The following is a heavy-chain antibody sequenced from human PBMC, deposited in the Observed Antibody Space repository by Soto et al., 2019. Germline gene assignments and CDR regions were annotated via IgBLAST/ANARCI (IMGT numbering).Heavy chain of an antibody. Sequence: QLQVQESGPGLVKPSETLSLTCTVSGGSISSGSYYWGWIRQPPGKGLEWIGSIYYSGSTYYNPSLKSRVTMSVDTSKNQFSLSLSSVTAADTAVYYCARQKYYDVLSGYSKNWFDPWGQGTLVTVSS. D-gene: IGHD3-3*01. V-gene: IGHV4-39*01. CDR3: ARQKYYDVLSGYSKNWFDP. CDR2: IYYSGST. J-gene: IGHJ5*02. CDR1: GGSISSGSYY.